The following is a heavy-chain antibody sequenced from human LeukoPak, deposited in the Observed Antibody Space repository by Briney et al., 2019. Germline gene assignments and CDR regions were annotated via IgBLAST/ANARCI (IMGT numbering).Heavy chain of an antibody. CDR2: IYYSGST. Sequence: SETLSLTCPVSGYSISSGFFWGCIRQPPGKGVEWIGCIYYSGSTFYNPSLKSRVNISVDTSKNQFSLKLSSVTAADTAVYYCARGYCTNAVCSLGPTQAWGQGTLVTVSS. CDR1: GYSISSGFF. CDR3: ARGYCTNAVCSLGPTQA. V-gene: IGHV4-38-2*01. D-gene: IGHD2-8*01. J-gene: IGHJ4*02.